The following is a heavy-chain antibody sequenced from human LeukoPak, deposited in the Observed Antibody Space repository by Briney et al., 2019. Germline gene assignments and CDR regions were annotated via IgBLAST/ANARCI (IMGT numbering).Heavy chain of an antibody. CDR1: GYTFTSYD. J-gene: IGHJ6*02. V-gene: IGHV1-69*06. CDR3: ARLPELSIAAASYGMDV. CDR2: FIPISGTA. D-gene: IGHD6-13*01. Sequence: SVKVSCKASGYTFTSYDINWVRQAPGQGLEWMGGFIPISGTANYAQKFQGRVTITADKSTSTAYMELSSLRSEDTAVYYCARLPELSIAAASYGMDVWGQGTTVTVSS.